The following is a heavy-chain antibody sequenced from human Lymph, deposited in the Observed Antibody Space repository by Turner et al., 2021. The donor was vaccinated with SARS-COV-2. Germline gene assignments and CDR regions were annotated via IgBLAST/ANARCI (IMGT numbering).Heavy chain of an antibody. Sequence: QVQLVQSGAEVKKPGASVKVSCKASGYTFTAYYMHWVRQAPGQGLEWMGWINPNRGGTNYAQKFQGRVTMTRDTSISTAYMELSRLTSDDTAVYYCAREGVTVSGYYYGMDVWGQGTTVTVSS. J-gene: IGHJ6*02. CDR2: INPNRGGT. CDR1: GYTFTAYY. V-gene: IGHV1-2*02. D-gene: IGHD4-17*01. CDR3: AREGVTVSGYYYGMDV.